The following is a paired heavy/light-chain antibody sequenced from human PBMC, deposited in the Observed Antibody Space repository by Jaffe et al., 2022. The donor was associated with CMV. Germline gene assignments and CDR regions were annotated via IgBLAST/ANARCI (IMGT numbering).Heavy chain of an antibody. CDR1: GFTFSSYA. V-gene: IGHV3-23*04. CDR2: ISGSGGST. D-gene: IGHD2-2*01. Sequence: EVQLVESGGGLVQPGGSLRLSCAASGFTFSSYAMSWVRQAPGKGLEWVSAISGSGGSTYYADSVKGRFTISRDNSKNTLYLQMNSLRAEDTAVYYCAKGRYCSSTSCLNWFDPWGQGTLVTVSS. J-gene: IGHJ5*02. CDR3: AKGRYCSSTSCLNWFDP.
Light chain of an antibody. CDR2: AAS. CDR3: QKYNSAPFT. V-gene: IGKV1-27*01. CDR1: QGISNY. Sequence: DIQMTQSPSSLSASVGDRVTITCRASQGISNYLAWYQQKPGKVPKLLIYAASTLQSGVPSRFSGSGSGTDFTLTISSLQPEDVATYYCQKYNSAPFTFGPGTKVDIK. J-gene: IGKJ3*01.